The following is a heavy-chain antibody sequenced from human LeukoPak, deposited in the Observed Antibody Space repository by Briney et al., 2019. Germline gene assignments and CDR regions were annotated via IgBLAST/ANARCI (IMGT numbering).Heavy chain of an antibody. CDR3: ARQLGYCSSTSCYADKVDY. CDR1: GGSISSSSYY. V-gene: IGHV4-39*01. Sequence: SETLSLTCTVSGGSISSSSYYWGWIRQPPGKGLEWIGSIYYSGSTYYNPSLKSRVTISVDTSENQFSLKLSSVTAADTAVYYCARQLGYCSSTSCYADKVDYWGQGTLVTVSS. CDR2: IYYSGST. D-gene: IGHD2-2*01. J-gene: IGHJ4*02.